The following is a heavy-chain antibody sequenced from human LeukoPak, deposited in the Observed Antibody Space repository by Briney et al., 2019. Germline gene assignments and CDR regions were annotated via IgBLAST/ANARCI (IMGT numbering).Heavy chain of an antibody. J-gene: IGHJ5*02. CDR2: INQDGSEK. Sequence: PGVSLRLSCAASGLTFGSYWMNWVRQAPGKGLEWVANINQDGSEKYYVDSVKGRFTISRDNTKNSLFLQMDSLRVEGTAVYYCATFCSGGDCYSFAPWGQGTLVTVSS. V-gene: IGHV3-7*03. D-gene: IGHD2-15*01. CDR1: GLTFGSYW. CDR3: ATFCSGGDCYSFAP.